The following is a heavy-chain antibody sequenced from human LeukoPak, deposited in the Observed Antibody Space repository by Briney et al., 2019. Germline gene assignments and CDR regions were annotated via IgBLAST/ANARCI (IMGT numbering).Heavy chain of an antibody. V-gene: IGHV3-66*01. CDR2: IYSDGTI. D-gene: IGHD3-9*01. CDR1: GFTVSSNY. CDR3: AKFYDILTGYFDY. Sequence: GESLRLSCAASGFTVSSNYMSWVRQVPGKGLEWVSVIYSDGTISYADSVKGRFTISRDNSENTLYLQMNSLRVEDTAVYYCAKFYDILTGYFDYWGQGTLVTVSS. J-gene: IGHJ4*02.